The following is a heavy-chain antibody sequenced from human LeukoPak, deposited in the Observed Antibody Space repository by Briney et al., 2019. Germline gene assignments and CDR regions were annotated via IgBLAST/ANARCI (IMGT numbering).Heavy chain of an antibody. D-gene: IGHD3-10*01. J-gene: IGHJ4*02. Sequence: ASVKVSCKASGYTFTGYYMHWVRQAPGQGLEWKGWINPNSGGTNYAQKFQGRVTMTRDTSISTAYMELSRLRSDDTAVYYCATGTYGSGSYYNFMSDYWGQGTLVTVSS. CDR2: INPNSGGT. CDR3: ATGTYGSGSYYNFMSDY. CDR1: GYTFTGYY. V-gene: IGHV1-2*02.